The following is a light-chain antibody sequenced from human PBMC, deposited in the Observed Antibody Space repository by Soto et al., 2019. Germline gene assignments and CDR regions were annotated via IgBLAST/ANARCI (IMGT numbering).Light chain of an antibody. V-gene: IGKV1D-13*01. Sequence: AIQLTQSPSSLSASVGDRVTITCRASQGISSALAWYQQKPGKAPKLLIYDASSLESGVPSRFSGCGSGTDFTLTISSLQPEDFATYYCQQFNNYPHNTFGQGTRLEIK. J-gene: IGKJ5*01. CDR3: QQFNNYPHNT. CDR2: DAS. CDR1: QGISSA.